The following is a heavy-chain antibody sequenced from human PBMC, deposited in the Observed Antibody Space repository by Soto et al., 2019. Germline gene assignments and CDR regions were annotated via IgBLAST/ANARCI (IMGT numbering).Heavy chain of an antibody. J-gene: IGHJ6*02. Sequence: QVQLVESGGGVIQPGKSLRLSCAASGFSFSNYGMHWVRLAPGRGLEWVAVISYDGSTKYYGDSVKGRVTISRDNSINTLYLQMNSLRAEDTALYYCAKDQISHFWSGFPPYYSYTMDVWGPGTRVTVSS. D-gene: IGHD3-3*02. CDR3: AKDQISHFWSGFPPYYSYTMDV. V-gene: IGHV3-30*18. CDR2: ISYDGSTK. CDR1: GFSFSNYG.